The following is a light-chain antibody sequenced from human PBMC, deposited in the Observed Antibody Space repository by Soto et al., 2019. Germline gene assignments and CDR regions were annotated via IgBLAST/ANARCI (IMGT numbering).Light chain of an antibody. J-gene: IGLJ1*01. CDR1: NSDVGSYNL. Sequence: QSALTQPAPVSGSPGQSITISCPGTNSDVGSYNLVSWYQHHPGKAPKLMIYEVSKRPSGVSNRFSGSKSGNTASLTISGLQAEDEADYYCCSYAGSSTLVFGTGTKVTVL. V-gene: IGLV2-23*02. CDR2: EVS. CDR3: CSYAGSSTLV.